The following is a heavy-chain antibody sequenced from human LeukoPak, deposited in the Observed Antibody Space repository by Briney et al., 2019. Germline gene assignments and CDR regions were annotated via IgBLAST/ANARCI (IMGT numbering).Heavy chain of an antibody. V-gene: IGHV3-30*18. D-gene: IGHD3-22*01. Sequence: GRSLRLSCAASGCTFSSYGMHWVRQAPGKGLEWVAVISYDGSNKYYADSVKGRFTISRDNSKNTLYLQMNSLRAEDTAVYYCAKDRSIGYYYDSSGYPYWGQGTLVTVSS. CDR1: GCTFSSYG. J-gene: IGHJ4*02. CDR2: ISYDGSNK. CDR3: AKDRSIGYYYDSSGYPY.